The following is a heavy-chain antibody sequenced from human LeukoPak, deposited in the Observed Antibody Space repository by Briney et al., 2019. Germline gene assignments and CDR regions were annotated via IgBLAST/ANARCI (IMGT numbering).Heavy chain of an antibody. CDR3: ARGPGWNYFDY. Sequence: GGSLRLSCAASGSTFSSYAMSWVRQAPGKGLEWVSAISGSGGNTYYADSVKGRFTISRDNSKNTLYFQMNSLRAEDTAVYYCARGPGWNYFDYWGQGTLVTVSS. CDR1: GSTFSSYA. J-gene: IGHJ4*02. CDR2: ISGSGGNT. D-gene: IGHD6-19*01. V-gene: IGHV3-23*01.